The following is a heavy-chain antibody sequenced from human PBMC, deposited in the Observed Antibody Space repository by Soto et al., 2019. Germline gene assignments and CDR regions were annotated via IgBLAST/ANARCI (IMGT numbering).Heavy chain of an antibody. J-gene: IGHJ4*02. CDR3: ANGARTGSWYNPVLVY. V-gene: IGHV3-23*01. CDR1: GFTFSSYA. CDR2: ISGSGGST. Sequence: EVQLLESGGGLVQPGGSLRLSCAASGFTFSSYAMSWVRQAPGKGLEWVSAISGSGGSTYYADSVKGRFTIPRDNSKNTLYLQMNSLRAEDTAVYYCANGARTGSWYNPVLVYWGQGTLVTVSS. D-gene: IGHD6-13*01.